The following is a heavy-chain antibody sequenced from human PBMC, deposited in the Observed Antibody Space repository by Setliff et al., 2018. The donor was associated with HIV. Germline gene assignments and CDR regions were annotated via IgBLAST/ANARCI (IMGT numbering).Heavy chain of an antibody. J-gene: IGHJ5*01. D-gene: IGHD1-1*01. CDR2: VSTTDGA. V-gene: IGHV4-4*07. Sequence: PSETLSLTCTVSADSVTSYSWEWIRQPPGRRLEWIGPVSTTDGATYNPSLQSRVSMSVDPSKKQVSLHLTSVTAADTAVYYCSRGSAAGTGLPPRDSWGQGILVTVSS. CDR1: ADSVTSYS. CDR3: SRGSAAGTGLPPRDS.